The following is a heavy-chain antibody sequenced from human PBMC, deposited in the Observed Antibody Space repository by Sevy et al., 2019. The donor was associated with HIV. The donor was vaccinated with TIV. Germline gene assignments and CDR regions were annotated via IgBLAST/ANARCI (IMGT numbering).Heavy chain of an antibody. J-gene: IGHJ3*02. CDR1: GFPFTSYA. CDR3: AIPLGSGWYNAFEI. Sequence: GGSLRLSCVASGFPFTSYAMSWVRQAPGKGLEWVSAISSGGGSTFLADSVKGRFTISRDNSKSTLSLQMNSLRDDDTAVYYCAIPLGSGWYNAFEIWGQGTMVTVSS. V-gene: IGHV3-23*01. CDR2: ISSGGGST. D-gene: IGHD6-19*01.